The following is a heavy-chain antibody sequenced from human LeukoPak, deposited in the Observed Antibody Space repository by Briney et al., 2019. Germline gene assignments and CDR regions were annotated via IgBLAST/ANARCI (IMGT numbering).Heavy chain of an antibody. CDR1: GFTVSSNY. CDR2: IYSGGST. D-gene: IGHD2-15*01. CDR3: ARSGYCSGGSCYYYYYGMDV. J-gene: IGHJ6*02. Sequence: PGGSLRLSCAASGFTVSSNYMSWVRQAPGKGLGWVSVIYSGGSTYYADSVKGRFTISRDNSKNTLYLQMNSLRAEDTAVYYCARSGYCSGGSCYYYYYGMDVWGQGTTVTVSS. V-gene: IGHV3-66*01.